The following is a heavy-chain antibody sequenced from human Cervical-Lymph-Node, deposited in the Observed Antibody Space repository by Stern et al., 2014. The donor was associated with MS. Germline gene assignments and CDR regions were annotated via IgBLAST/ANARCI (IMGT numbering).Heavy chain of an antibody. CDR3: ARGDNRKFDP. CDR1: GFTFSDYF. CDR2: ISSSGTNI. J-gene: IGHJ5*02. V-gene: IGHV3-11*01. Sequence: VQLVQSGGGLVKSGGSLRLSCAASGFTFSDYFISWIRQAPGKGLEWVAYISSSGTNIYYADSVKARFTISRDNARNSLYLQMHSLRDEDTAVYYCARGDNRKFDPWGQGTPVTVSS. D-gene: IGHD5-24*01.